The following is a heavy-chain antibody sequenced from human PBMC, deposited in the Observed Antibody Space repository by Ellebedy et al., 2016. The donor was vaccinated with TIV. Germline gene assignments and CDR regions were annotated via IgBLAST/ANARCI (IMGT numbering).Heavy chain of an antibody. CDR1: GYTFTSYY. J-gene: IGHJ4*02. CDR3: ARVSSSWYGGFDY. V-gene: IGHV1-46*01. CDR2: IHPIVGST. D-gene: IGHD6-13*01. Sequence: ASSVKVSCKASGYTFTSYYMHWVRQAPGQGLEWMGIIHPIVGSTSYAQKFQGRVTMTRDTSTSTVYMELSSLRSEDTAVYYCARVSSSWYGGFDYWGQGTLVTVSS.